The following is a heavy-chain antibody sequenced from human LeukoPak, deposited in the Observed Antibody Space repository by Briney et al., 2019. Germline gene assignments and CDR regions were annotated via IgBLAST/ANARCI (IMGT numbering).Heavy chain of an antibody. D-gene: IGHD3-10*01. CDR3: ARDEDHYYGSGSYYGFYYGMDV. J-gene: IGHJ6*02. CDR2: ISSSSYI. V-gene: IGHV3-21*01. CDR1: GFTFSSYS. Sequence: PGGSLRLSCAASGFTFSSYSMNWVRQAPGKGLEWVSSISSSSYIYYADSVKGRFTISRDNAKNSLYLQMNSLRDEDTAVYYCARDEDHYYGSGSYYGFYYGMDVWGQGTTVTVSS.